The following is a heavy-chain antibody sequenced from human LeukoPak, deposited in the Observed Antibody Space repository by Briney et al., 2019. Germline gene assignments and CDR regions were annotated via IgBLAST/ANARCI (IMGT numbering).Heavy chain of an antibody. CDR2: INPNSGGT. V-gene: IGHV1-2*04. D-gene: IGHD5-12*01. J-gene: IGHJ4*02. CDR1: GYTFTGYY. Sequence: ASVKVSCKASGYTFTGYYMHWVRQAPGQGLEWMGWINPNSGGTNYAQKFQGWVTMTRDTSISTAYMELSRLRSDDTAVYYCAGAYSGYDYPFDYWGQGTLVTVPS. CDR3: AGAYSGYDYPFDY.